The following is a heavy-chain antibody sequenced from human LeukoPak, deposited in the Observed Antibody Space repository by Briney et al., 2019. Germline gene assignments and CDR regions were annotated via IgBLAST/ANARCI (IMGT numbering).Heavy chain of an antibody. CDR2: ISGSGGST. D-gene: IGHD4-17*01. CDR1: GFTYSSYA. Sequence: PGGPLRLSCAASGFTYSSYAMSWVRQAPGKGLEGVSAISGSGGSTYYADSVKGRFTISRDNSKNTLYLQMNSLRAEDTAVYYCAKYRGYGDMYYFDYWGQGTLVTVSS. V-gene: IGHV3-23*01. CDR3: AKYRGYGDMYYFDY. J-gene: IGHJ4*02.